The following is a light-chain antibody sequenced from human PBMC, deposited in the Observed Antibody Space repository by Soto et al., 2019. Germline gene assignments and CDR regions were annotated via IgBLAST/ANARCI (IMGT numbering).Light chain of an antibody. CDR1: QSVSSSY. V-gene: IGKV3-20*01. J-gene: IGKJ5*01. CDR2: GAS. CDR3: QQYGSSPIT. Sequence: DSALTQSPGTQSLSPGERATLSCRASQSVSSSYLAWYQQKPGQAPRLLIYGASSRATGIPDRFSGSGSGTDFTLTISRLEPEDFAVYYCQQYGSSPITSGQGTLPEVK.